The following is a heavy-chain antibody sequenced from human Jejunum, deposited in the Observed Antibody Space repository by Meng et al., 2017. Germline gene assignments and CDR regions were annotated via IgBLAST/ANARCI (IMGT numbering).Heavy chain of an antibody. D-gene: IGHD3-10*01. Sequence: GGSLRLSCAASGFTFSDYYMSWIRQAPGKGLEWLSYISTSGGTIYYADSVKGRLTISRDNAKNSLYLQVNSLRAEDTAVYYCARDLYYVSGSYYNRKSLDVWGQGTTVTVSS. J-gene: IGHJ6*02. CDR3: ARDLYYVSGSYYNRKSLDV. V-gene: IGHV3-11*01. CDR2: ISTSGGTI. CDR1: GFTFSDYY.